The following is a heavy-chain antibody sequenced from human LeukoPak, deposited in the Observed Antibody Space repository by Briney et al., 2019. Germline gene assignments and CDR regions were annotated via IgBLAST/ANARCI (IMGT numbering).Heavy chain of an antibody. Sequence: ASVKVTCKASGGTFSSYAISWVRQAPGQGLEWMGGIIPIFGTANYAQKFQGRVTITADESTSTAYMELSSLRSEDTAVYYCASRGDSSSSPKRYAFDIWGQGTMVTVSS. D-gene: IGHD6-6*01. CDR1: GGTFSSYA. CDR3: ASRGDSSSSPKRYAFDI. CDR2: IIPIFGTA. J-gene: IGHJ3*02. V-gene: IGHV1-69*13.